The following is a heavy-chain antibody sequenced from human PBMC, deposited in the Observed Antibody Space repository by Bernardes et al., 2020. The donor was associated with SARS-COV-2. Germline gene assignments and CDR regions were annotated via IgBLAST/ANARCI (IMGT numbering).Heavy chain of an antibody. D-gene: IGHD2-21*02. J-gene: IGHJ4*02. CDR2: ISYDGSNK. CDR3: AKVMGGGNSLDY. V-gene: IGHV3-30*18. CDR1: GFTFSSYG. Sequence: GSLRLSCAASGFTFSSYGMHWVRQAPGKGLEWVTVISYDGSNKYYADSVKGRFTISRDNSKNTLYLQMNSLRAEDTAVYYCAKVMGGGNSLDYWGQGTLVTVSS.